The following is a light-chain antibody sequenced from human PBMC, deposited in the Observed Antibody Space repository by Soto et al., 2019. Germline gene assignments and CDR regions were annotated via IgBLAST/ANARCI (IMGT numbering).Light chain of an antibody. CDR1: QGVSSN. Sequence: EKVMTRCPATRSGSPGKERTRAWRASQGVSSNLVWYQHRPGQATRLLIYGASTRATHIPARFSGSPSGTEFTPTLPSPQSEAFTVHCCQPYNKRPLTFGQGTKADIK. J-gene: IGKJ1*01. CDR2: GAS. CDR3: QPYNKRPLT. V-gene: IGKV3-15*01.